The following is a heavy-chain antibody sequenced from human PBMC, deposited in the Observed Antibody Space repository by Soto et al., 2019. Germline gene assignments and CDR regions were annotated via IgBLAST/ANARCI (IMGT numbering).Heavy chain of an antibody. CDR1: GFTFSSYA. V-gene: IGHV3-23*01. D-gene: IGHD2-15*01. J-gene: IGHJ4*02. CDR3: AKHLSNGSPDY. CDR2: ISGSGGGT. Sequence: EVQLLKCGGALVQPGGSLRLSCAASGFTFSSYAMSWVRQAPGKGLEWVSLISGSGGGTYYADSVKGRFTISRDNSKNTLYLQMNSLRAEDTAVFYCAKHLSNGSPDYWGQGTLVTVSS.